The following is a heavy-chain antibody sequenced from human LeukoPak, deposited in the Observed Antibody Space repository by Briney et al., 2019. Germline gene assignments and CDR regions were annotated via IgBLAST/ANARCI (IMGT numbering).Heavy chain of an antibody. Sequence: PGGSLRLSCAASRFTFYNYGMHWVRQAPGKGLEWVAVISHDGSNIHYGDSVKGRFTISRDNSKNTLYLQMNSLRVEDTAVYYCAKDPYRVVVATGNYLDPWGQGTLVTVSA. V-gene: IGHV3-30*18. CDR3: AKDPYRVVVATGNYLDP. J-gene: IGHJ5*02. D-gene: IGHD2-21*01. CDR2: ISHDGSNI. CDR1: RFTFYNYG.